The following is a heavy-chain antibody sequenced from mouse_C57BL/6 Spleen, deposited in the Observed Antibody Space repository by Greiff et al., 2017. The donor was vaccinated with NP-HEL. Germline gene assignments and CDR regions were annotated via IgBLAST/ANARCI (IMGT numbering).Heavy chain of an antibody. V-gene: IGHV1-53*01. J-gene: IGHJ4*01. CDR1: GYTFTSYW. CDR2: INPSNGGT. Sequence: QVQLKESGTELVKPGASVKLSCKASGYTFTSYWMHWVKQRPGQGLEWIGNINPSNGGTNYNEKFKSKATLTVDKSSSTAYMQLSSLTSEDSAVYYCARSYGSSYVGYAMDYWGQGTSGTGSS. CDR3: ARSYGSSYVGYAMDY. D-gene: IGHD1-1*01.